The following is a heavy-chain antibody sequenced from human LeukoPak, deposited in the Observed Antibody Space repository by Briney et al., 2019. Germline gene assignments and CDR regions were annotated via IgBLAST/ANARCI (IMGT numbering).Heavy chain of an antibody. CDR2: ASSTSNYI. Sequence: GGSLRLSCAASGFTFSSCSMNWVRQAPGKGLEWVSSASSTSNYIYYADSVKGRFTISRDNAKSSLYLQMNSLRADDTAVYYCARDLNRGSYWSFDYWGQGTLVTVSS. CDR3: ARDLNRGSYWSFDY. D-gene: IGHD1-26*01. J-gene: IGHJ4*02. CDR1: GFTFSSCS. V-gene: IGHV3-21*01.